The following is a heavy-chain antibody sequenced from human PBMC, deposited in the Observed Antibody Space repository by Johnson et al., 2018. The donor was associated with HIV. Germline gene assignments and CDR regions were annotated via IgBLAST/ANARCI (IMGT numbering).Heavy chain of an antibody. V-gene: IGHV3-30*01. CDR3: AILLGQWGGVFDI. Sequence: QVQLVESGGGVVQPGRSLRLSCAASGFTFSSYAMHWVRQAPGKGLQWVGIISSDGSIKYYADSVKGRFTISRDNSKNTLYMQMNSLRVEDTAVYHCAILLGQWGGVFDIWGQGTMVTVSS. CDR2: ISSDGSIK. J-gene: IGHJ3*02. CDR1: GFTFSSYA. D-gene: IGHD6-19*01.